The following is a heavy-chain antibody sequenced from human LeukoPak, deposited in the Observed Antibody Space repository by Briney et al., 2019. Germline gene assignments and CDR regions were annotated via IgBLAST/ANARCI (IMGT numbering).Heavy chain of an antibody. CDR1: GFTFSGSG. V-gene: IGHV3-73*01. J-gene: IGHJ6*02. Sequence: GGSLRLSCAAYGFTFSGSGMHWVRQASGKGLGWVGRIRSKANSYATAYAASVKGRFTISRDDSKNTAYLQMNSLKTEDTAVYYCTRTYDFWSGAMDVWGQGTTVTVSS. CDR3: TRTYDFWSGAMDV. CDR2: IRSKANSYAT. D-gene: IGHD3-3*01.